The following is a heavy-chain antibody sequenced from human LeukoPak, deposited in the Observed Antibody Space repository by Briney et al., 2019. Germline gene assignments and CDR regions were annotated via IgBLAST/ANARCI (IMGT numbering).Heavy chain of an antibody. CDR3: ARDGNYGRDDAFDI. D-gene: IGHD1-7*01. Sequence: PGGSLRLSCAASGFTFSDYYMSWIRQAPGKGLEWVSYISSSSSTIYYADSVKGRFTISRDNAKNSLYLQMNSLRAEDTAAYYCARDGNYGRDDAFDIWGQGTMVTVSS. CDR1: GFTFSDYY. V-gene: IGHV3-11*04. J-gene: IGHJ3*02. CDR2: ISSSSSTI.